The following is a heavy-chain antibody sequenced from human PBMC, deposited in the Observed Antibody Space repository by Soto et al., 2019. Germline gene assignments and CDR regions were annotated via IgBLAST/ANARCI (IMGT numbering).Heavy chain of an antibody. CDR2: INSDGSST. CDR3: ARGSSSWRFSYYYYGMDV. CDR1: GFTFSSYW. V-gene: IGHV3-74*01. D-gene: IGHD6-13*01. Sequence: GGSLRLSCAASGFTFSSYWMHWVRQAPGKGLVWVSRINSDGSSTSYADSVKGRFTISRDNAKNTLYLQMNSLRAEDTAVYYCARGSSSWRFSYYYYGMDVWGQGTTVTVSS. J-gene: IGHJ6*02.